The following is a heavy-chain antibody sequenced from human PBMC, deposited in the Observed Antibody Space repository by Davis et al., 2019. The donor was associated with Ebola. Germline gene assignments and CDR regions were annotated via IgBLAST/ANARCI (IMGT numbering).Heavy chain of an antibody. J-gene: IGHJ5*02. CDR1: GGSVSSGSYY. D-gene: IGHD4-17*01. Sequence: SETLSLTCTVSGGSVSSGSYYWSWIRQPPGKGLEWIGYIYYSGSTNYNPSLKSRVTISVDTSKNQFSLKLSSVTAADTAVYYCARCPNRFYGDHVFWFDPWGQGTLVIVSS. V-gene: IGHV4-61*01. CDR3: ARCPNRFYGDHVFWFDP. CDR2: IYYSGST.